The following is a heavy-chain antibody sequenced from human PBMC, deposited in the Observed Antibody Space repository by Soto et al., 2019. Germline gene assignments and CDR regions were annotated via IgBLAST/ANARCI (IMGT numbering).Heavy chain of an antibody. CDR1: GYTFTN. V-gene: IGHV1-3*01. J-gene: IGHJ4*02. CDR2: INAGNGDT. CDR3: ARDSGYAEN. D-gene: IGHD5-12*01. Sequence: QVQLVQSGAEVKRPGASVKVSCKTSGYTFTNIHWVRQAPGQRLEWMGWINAGNGDTKYSQNCQGRVTITRDTSASTAYLEQSSLRSEDTAVYYCARDSGYAENRGQGTLVSLSS.